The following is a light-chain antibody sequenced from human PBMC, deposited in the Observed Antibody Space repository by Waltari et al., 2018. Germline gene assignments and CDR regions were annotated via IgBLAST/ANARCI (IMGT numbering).Light chain of an antibody. CDR1: QSISRN. Sequence: EVLMTQSPGTLSVSPGERATLSCRASQSISRNLAWYQQTPGQAPRLLIYGASTRAPGIPARFSGSGSGTEFTLSISSLQSEDFAVYYCQQYNNWRTFGQGTKVEIK. J-gene: IGKJ2*01. V-gene: IGKV3-15*01. CDR3: QQYNNWRT. CDR2: GAS.